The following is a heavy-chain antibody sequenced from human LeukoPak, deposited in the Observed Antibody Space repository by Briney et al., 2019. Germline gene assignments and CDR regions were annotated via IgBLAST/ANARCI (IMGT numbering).Heavy chain of an antibody. J-gene: IGHJ6*03. CDR1: GGSISSSSYY. V-gene: IGHV4-39*07. D-gene: IGHD3-10*01. CDR2: INHSGST. Sequence: SETLSLTCTVSGGSISSSSYYWGWIRQPPGKGLEWIGEINHSGSTNYNPSLKSRVTISVDTSKNQFSLKLSSVTAADTAVYYCARERRGYYYYYYMDVWGKGTTVTVSS. CDR3: ARERRGYYYYYYMDV.